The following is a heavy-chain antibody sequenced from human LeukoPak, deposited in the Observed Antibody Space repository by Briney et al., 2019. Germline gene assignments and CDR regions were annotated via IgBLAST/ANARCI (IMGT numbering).Heavy chain of an antibody. CDR3: ARVLSVPAMAPSDAFDI. CDR1: GFTFSSYG. CDR2: ISYDGSNK. V-gene: IGHV3-30*03. Sequence: GGSLRLSCAASGFTFSSYGMHWVRQAPGKGLEWVAVISYDGSNKYYADSVKGRFTISRDNSKNTLYLQMNSLRAEDTAVYYCARVLSVPAMAPSDAFDIWGQGTMVTVSS. D-gene: IGHD5-18*01. J-gene: IGHJ3*02.